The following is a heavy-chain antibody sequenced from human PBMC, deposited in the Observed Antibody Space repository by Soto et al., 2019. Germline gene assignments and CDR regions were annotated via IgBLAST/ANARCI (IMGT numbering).Heavy chain of an antibody. Sequence: GGSLRLSCAASGFTFSSYAMSWVRQAPGKGLEWVSTISGSGGGTYYADSMKGRSTISRDNSKNTLYLQMYSLRVEDTAVYYCARESDHWGQGTLVTVSS. CDR2: ISGSGGGT. V-gene: IGHV3-23*01. CDR3: ARESDH. CDR1: GFTFSSYA. J-gene: IGHJ4*02.